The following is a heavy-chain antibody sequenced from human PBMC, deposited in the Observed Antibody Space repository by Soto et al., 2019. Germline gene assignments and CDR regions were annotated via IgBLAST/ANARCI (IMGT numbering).Heavy chain of an antibody. CDR2: IHYSGSI. CDR3: ARETYGDYVGYFDP. J-gene: IGHJ5*02. D-gene: IGHD4-17*01. CDR1: DGSIDSGSYY. Sequence: PSETLSLTSTVSDGSIDSGSYYRSWVRQYPGKGLEWIGSIHYSGSIYYSPSLRSRLTMSADTSKNQFSLKLSSVTVADTAVYYCARETYGDYVGYFDPWGQGIQVTVSS. V-gene: IGHV4-31*03.